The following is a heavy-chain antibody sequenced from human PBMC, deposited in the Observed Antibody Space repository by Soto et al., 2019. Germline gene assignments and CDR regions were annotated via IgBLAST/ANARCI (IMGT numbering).Heavy chain of an antibody. J-gene: IGHJ4*02. D-gene: IGHD5-18*01. Sequence: GGSLRLSCAASGFTFDDYAMHWVRQAPGKGLEWVSGISWNSGSIGYADSVKGRFTISRDNAKNFLYLQMNSLRAEDTALYYCAKDLRRGYSYGFDYWGQGTLVTVSS. CDR1: GFTFDDYA. V-gene: IGHV3-9*01. CDR3: AKDLRRGYSYGFDY. CDR2: ISWNSGSI.